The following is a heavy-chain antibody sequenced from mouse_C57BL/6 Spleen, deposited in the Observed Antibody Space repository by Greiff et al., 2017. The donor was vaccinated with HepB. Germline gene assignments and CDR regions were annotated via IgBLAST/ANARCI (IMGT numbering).Heavy chain of an antibody. CDR3: ARSTASTFAY. J-gene: IGHJ3*01. V-gene: IGHV1-81*01. D-gene: IGHD3-2*01. CDR2: IYPRSGNT. Sequence: QVQLQQSGAELARPGASVKLSCKASGYTFTSYGISWVKQRTGQGLEWIGEIYPRSGNTYYNEKFKGKATLTADKSSSTAYMELRSLTSEDSAVYFCARSTASTFAYWGQGTLVTVSA. CDR1: GYTFTSYG.